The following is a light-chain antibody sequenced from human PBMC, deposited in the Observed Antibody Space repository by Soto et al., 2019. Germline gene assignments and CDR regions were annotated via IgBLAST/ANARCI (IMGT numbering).Light chain of an antibody. Sequence: QSVLTQPPSASGTPGQRVTISCSGNSSNIGSNTVNWYQQLPGTAPKLLIYSNNQRPSGVPDRFSGSKSGTSASLAISGLQSEDEADYYCAAWDDSLNAYVFGTGTKVTVL. V-gene: IGLV1-44*01. CDR3: AAWDDSLNAYV. J-gene: IGLJ1*01. CDR2: SNN. CDR1: SSNIGSNT.